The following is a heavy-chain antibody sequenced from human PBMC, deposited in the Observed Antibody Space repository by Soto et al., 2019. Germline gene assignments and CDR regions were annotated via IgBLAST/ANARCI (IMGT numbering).Heavy chain of an antibody. V-gene: IGHV1-8*01. J-gene: IGHJ4*02. CDR2: MNPNSGNT. Sequence: QVQLVQSGAEVKKPGASVKVSCKASGYTFTSYDINWVRQATGQGLEWMGWMNPNSGNTGYAQKFQGRVTMTRNTSISTAYMELSSLRSEDTAVYYCARGRHVDTAMVIQFGFVWGQGTLVTVSS. CDR1: GYTFTSYD. D-gene: IGHD5-18*01. CDR3: ARGRHVDTAMVIQFGFV.